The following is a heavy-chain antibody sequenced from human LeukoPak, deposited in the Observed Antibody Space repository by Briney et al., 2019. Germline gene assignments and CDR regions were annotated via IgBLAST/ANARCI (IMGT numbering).Heavy chain of an antibody. D-gene: IGHD6-19*01. J-gene: IGHJ4*02. CDR1: GFTFSSYS. CDR3: ARDHHSSGWSRGFAY. V-gene: IGHV3-21*01. CDR2: ISSSSSYI. Sequence: GGSLRLSCAASGFTFSSYSMNWVRQAPGKGLEWVSSISSSSSYIYYADPVKGRFTISRDNAKNSLYLKMHSLRAEDRAVYYCARDHHSSGWSRGFAYWGEGPLVTVSS.